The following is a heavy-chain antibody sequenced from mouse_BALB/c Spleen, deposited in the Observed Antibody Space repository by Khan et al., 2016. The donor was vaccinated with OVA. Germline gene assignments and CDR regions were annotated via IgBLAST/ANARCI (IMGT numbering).Heavy chain of an antibody. Sequence: EVQLVESGPGLVKPSQSLSLTCTVTGYSITSGYGWNWIRQFPGNKLEWMGYISYSGSTNYNPSLKSRTSITRDTSKNQFFLQLNSVTTEDTATYDCARTARIKYWGQGTTLTVSS. V-gene: IGHV3-2*02. CDR3: ARTARIKY. CDR2: ISYSGST. J-gene: IGHJ2*01. CDR1: GYSITSGYG. D-gene: IGHD1-2*01.